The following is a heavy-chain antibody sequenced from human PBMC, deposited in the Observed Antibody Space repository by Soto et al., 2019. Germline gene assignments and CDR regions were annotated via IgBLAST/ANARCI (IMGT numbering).Heavy chain of an antibody. CDR1: GGTFSSYT. V-gene: IGHV1-69*02. Sequence: QVQLVQSGAEVKKPGSSVKVSCKASGGTFSSYTISWVRQAPGQGLEWMGRIIPILGIANYAKKFQGRVKITADKTKSTAYMELSSLRSEDKAVYFCATKGGIQNGMDVWGQGTTVTVSS. CDR3: ATKGGIQNGMDV. CDR2: IIPILGIA. D-gene: IGHD5-18*01. J-gene: IGHJ6*02.